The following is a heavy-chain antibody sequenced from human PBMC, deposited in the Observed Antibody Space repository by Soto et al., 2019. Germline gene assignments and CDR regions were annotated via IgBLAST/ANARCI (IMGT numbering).Heavy chain of an antibody. CDR3: ASQFGVRDYYYYYGMDV. CDR2: IYSGGST. Sequence: GGSLRLSCAASGFTVSSNYMSWVRQAPGKGLEWVSVIYSGGSTYYADSVKGRFTISRDNSKNKLYLQMNSLRAEDTAVYYCASQFGVRDYYYYYGMDVWGQGTTVTVSS. J-gene: IGHJ6*02. CDR1: GFTVSSNY. V-gene: IGHV3-53*01. D-gene: IGHD3-3*01.